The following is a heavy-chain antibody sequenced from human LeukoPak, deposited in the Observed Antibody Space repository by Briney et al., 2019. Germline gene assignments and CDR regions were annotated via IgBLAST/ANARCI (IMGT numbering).Heavy chain of an antibody. CDR2: IYKDGRT. J-gene: IGHJ4*02. D-gene: IGHD3-22*01. CDR3: AKSLTYYHENSDSI. V-gene: IGHV3-53*01. CDR1: GFTFSDHA. Sequence: GGSLRLSCAASGFTFSDHAMSWVRQAPAKGLEWVSVIYKDGRTFYADSVKGRFTISRDNSKNTLYLQMNSLRAEDTAVYYCAKSLTYYHENSDSIWGQGTLVTVSS.